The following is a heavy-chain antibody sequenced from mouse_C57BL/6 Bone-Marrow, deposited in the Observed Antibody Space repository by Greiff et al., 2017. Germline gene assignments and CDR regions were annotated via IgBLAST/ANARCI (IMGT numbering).Heavy chain of an antibody. D-gene: IGHD4-1*02. CDR1: GFSFNTYA. J-gene: IGHJ4*01. CDR3: VSSTGTRAMDY. V-gene: IGHV10-1*01. CDR2: IRSKSNNYAT. Sequence: EVMLVESGGGLVQPKGSLKLSCAASGFSFNTYAMNWVRQAPGKGLEWVARIRSKSNNYATYYADSVKDRFTISRDDSESMLYLQMNNLKTEDTAMYYCVSSTGTRAMDYWGQGTSVTVSS.